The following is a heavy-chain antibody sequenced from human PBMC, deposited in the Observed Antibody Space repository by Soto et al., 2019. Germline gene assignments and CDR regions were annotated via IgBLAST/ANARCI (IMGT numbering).Heavy chain of an antibody. J-gene: IGHJ4*02. CDR1: GFRFSDFG. CDR2: IKSKTDGGTT. Sequence: GGSLRLSCVASGFRFSDFGMHWVRQAPGKGLEWVGRIKSKTDGGTTDYAAPVKGRFTISRDDSKNTLYLQMNSLKTEDTAVYYCTTLVVAAGTRWGQGTLVTAPQ. V-gene: IGHV3-15*01. D-gene: IGHD6-13*01. CDR3: TTLVVAAGTR.